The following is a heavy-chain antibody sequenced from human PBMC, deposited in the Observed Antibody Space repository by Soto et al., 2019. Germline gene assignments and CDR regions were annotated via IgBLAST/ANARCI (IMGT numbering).Heavy chain of an antibody. D-gene: IGHD3-9*01. CDR1: GFTFSSYG. J-gene: IGHJ6*02. CDR3: AKDLYDILTGDWYYYYGMDV. V-gene: IGHV3-30*18. CDR2: ISYDGSNK. Sequence: GGSLRLSCAASGFTFSSYGMHWVRQAPGKGPEWVAVISYDGSNKYYADSVKGRFTISRDNSKNTLYLQMNSLRAEDTAVYYCAKDLYDILTGDWYYYYGMDVWGQGTTVTVSS.